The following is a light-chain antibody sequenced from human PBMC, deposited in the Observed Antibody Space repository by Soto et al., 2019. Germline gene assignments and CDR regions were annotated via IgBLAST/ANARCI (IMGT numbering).Light chain of an antibody. CDR1: QSVANY. J-gene: IGKJ4*01. Sequence: EVVLTQSPATLYLSPGERATLSCRASQSVANYIAWYQKRPGQSPRLLIYDSSNRATGIPARFTGSGSGTDFTLTISSLEPEDFAVYYCQQRGSWPPLTFGGGTKVEIK. CDR2: DSS. V-gene: IGKV3-11*01. CDR3: QQRGSWPPLT.